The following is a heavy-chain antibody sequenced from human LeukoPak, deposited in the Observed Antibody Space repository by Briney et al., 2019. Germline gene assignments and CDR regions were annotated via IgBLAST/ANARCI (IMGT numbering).Heavy chain of an antibody. Sequence: PSETLSLTCAVSGGSISSSNWWSWVRQPPGKGLEWIGEIYHSGSTNYNPSLKSRVTISVDKSKNQFSLKLSSVTAADTAVYYCARDRRVRGVIGVFDYWGQGTLVTVSS. CDR2: IYHSGST. CDR1: GGSISSSNW. CDR3: ARDRRVRGVIGVFDY. J-gene: IGHJ4*02. D-gene: IGHD3-10*01. V-gene: IGHV4-4*02.